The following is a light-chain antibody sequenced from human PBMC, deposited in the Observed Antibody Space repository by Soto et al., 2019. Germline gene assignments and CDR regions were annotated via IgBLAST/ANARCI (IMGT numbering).Light chain of an antibody. J-gene: IGKJ1*01. V-gene: IGKV1-6*01. CDR3: LQDYTYPRT. CDR2: AAS. Sequence: IQMTQSPSSLSASVGDRVTITCRASQAIRDDLAWYQQKPGKAPNLLIYAASNLQSGVPSRFSGSGSGTDFTLTISTLQPEDFATYYCLQDYTYPRTFGQGTKVDI. CDR1: QAIRDD.